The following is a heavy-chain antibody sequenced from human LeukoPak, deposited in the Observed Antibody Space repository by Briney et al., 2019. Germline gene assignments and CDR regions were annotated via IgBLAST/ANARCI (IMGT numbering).Heavy chain of an antibody. CDR3: ARDPSGSYNPNYYYYYMDV. CDR2: ISAYNGNT. Sequence: ASVKVSCKASGYTFTSYGISWVRQAPGQGLEWMGWISAYNGNTNYAQKLQGRVTMTTDTSTSTAYMELRSLRSDDTAVDYCARDPSGSYNPNYYYYYMDVWGKGTTVTVSS. CDR1: GYTFTSYG. V-gene: IGHV1-18*01. J-gene: IGHJ6*03. D-gene: IGHD1-26*01.